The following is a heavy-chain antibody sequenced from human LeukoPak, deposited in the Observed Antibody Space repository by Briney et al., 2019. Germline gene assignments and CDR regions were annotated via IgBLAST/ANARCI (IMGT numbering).Heavy chain of an antibody. CDR2: ISKSSSYI. Sequence: NPGGSLTLSCAASGFTFSSYSMNWVPQAPGKGLEGVSCISKSSSYIDHAHSVKGRFTISRDNAKNSLYLQMNSLRAEDTAVYYCASSYCSGGSCYAFDYWGQGTLVTVSS. CDR3: ASSYCSGGSCYAFDY. V-gene: IGHV3-21*01. J-gene: IGHJ4*02. D-gene: IGHD2-15*01. CDR1: GFTFSSYS.